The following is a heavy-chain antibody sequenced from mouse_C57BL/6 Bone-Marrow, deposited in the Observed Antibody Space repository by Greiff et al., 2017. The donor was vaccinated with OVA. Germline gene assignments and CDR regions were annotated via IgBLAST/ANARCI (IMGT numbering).Heavy chain of an antibody. CDR2: IRSKSNNYAT. D-gene: IGHD2-10*01. CDR3: VRQGTYYGCDY. CDR1: GFSFNPYA. V-gene: IGHV10-1*01. Sequence: EVQLVESGGGLVQPKGSLKLSCAASGFSFNPYAMNWVRQAPGKGLEWVARIRSKSNNYATYYADSVKDRFTISRDDSESMLYLQMNNLKTEDTAMYYCVRQGTYYGCDYWGQGTTLTVSS. J-gene: IGHJ2*01.